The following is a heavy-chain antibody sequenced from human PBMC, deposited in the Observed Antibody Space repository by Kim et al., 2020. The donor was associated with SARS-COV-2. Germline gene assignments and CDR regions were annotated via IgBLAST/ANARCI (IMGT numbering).Heavy chain of an antibody. V-gene: IGHV3-33*01. Sequence: KYYADPVKGRFTISRDNSKNTLYLQMNSLRAEDTAVYYCARDTRDYYGMDVWGQGTTVTVSS. CDR2: K. CDR3: ARDTRDYYGMDV. J-gene: IGHJ6*02.